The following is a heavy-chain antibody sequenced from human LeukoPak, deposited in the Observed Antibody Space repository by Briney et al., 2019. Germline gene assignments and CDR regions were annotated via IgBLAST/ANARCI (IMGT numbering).Heavy chain of an antibody. J-gene: IGHJ5*02. D-gene: IGHD6-19*01. V-gene: IGHV1-46*01. CDR1: GYTFTNYY. CDR3: ARRNHVAGTGGWFDT. CDR2: INPSGGST. Sequence: ASVKVSCKASGYTFTNYYMHWVRQAPGQGLEWMGTINPSGGSTSYAQKFQGRVTMTRDTSTSTVYMELNSLTSEDTAMYYCARRNHVAGTGGWFDTWGQGTLVTVSS.